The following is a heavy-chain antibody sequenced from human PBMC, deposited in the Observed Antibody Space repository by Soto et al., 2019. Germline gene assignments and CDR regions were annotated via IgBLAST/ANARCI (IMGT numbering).Heavy chain of an antibody. V-gene: IGHV3-23*01. Sequence: EVQLLESGGGLVQPGGSLRLSCAASGFTFSSYAMRWVRQAPRKGLEWVSAVSGSGGSTYYADSVKGRFTISRDNSKNTLYLQMNSLRAEDTAVYYCARRGPGTYFDYWGQGTLVTVSS. CDR2: VSGSGGST. J-gene: IGHJ4*02. CDR3: ARRGPGTYFDY. CDR1: GFTFSSYA. D-gene: IGHD6-13*01.